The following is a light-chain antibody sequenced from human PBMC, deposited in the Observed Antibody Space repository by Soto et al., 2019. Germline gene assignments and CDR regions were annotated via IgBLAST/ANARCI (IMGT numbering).Light chain of an antibody. J-gene: IGKJ2*01. Sequence: DIQMTQSPSTLSASVGDRVTIACRASQSITTWLAWYQQKPGKAPKLLIYDASSLQSGVPSRFSGSGSGTEFTLTISSLQPDDFATYYCQQYDSHSSSTFGQGTKLEIK. CDR1: QSITTW. CDR2: DAS. V-gene: IGKV1-5*01. CDR3: QQYDSHSSST.